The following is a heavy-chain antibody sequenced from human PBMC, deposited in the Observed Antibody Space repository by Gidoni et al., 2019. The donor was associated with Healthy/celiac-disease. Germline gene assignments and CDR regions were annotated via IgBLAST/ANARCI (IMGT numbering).Heavy chain of an antibody. J-gene: IGHJ4*02. V-gene: IGHV3-23*01. CDR1: GFTFGSYA. Sequence: EVQLLESGGGLVQPGGSLRLSCAASGFTFGSYAMSWGRQAPGKGLEWVSAISGSGGSTYYADSVKGRFTISRDNSKNTLYLQMNSLRAEDTAVYYCAKAEDYVWGSYRAGEKVYFDYWGQGTLVTVSS. CDR2: ISGSGGST. D-gene: IGHD3-16*02. CDR3: AKAEDYVWGSYRAGEKVYFDY.